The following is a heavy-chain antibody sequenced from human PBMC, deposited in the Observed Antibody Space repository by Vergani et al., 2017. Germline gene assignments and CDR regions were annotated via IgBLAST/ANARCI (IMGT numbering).Heavy chain of an antibody. V-gene: IGHV1-69*06. CDR2: IIPIFGTA. CDR1: GGTFSSYA. J-gene: IGHJ3*02. D-gene: IGHD1-26*01. CDR3: ARFHPDKVGATTGGAFDI. Sequence: QVQLVQSGAEVKKPGSSVKVSCKASGGTFSSYAISWVRQAPGQGLEWMGGIIPIFGTANYAQKFQGRVTITADKSTSTAYMELSSLRSEDTAVYYCARFHPDKVGATTGGAFDIWGQGTMVTVSS.